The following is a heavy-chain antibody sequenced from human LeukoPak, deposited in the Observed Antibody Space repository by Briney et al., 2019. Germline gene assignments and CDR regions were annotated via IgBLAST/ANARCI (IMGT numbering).Heavy chain of an antibody. V-gene: IGHV4-59*12. CDR2: IYHSGST. CDR3: ARAPYCSGGSCYRHPIHFDY. J-gene: IGHJ4*02. Sequence: SETLSLTCTVSGGSISSYYWSWIRQPPGKGLEWIGYIYHSGSTYYNPSLKSRVTISVDRSKNQFSLKLSSVTAADTAVYYCARAPYCSGGSCYRHPIHFDYWGQGTLVTVSS. CDR1: GGSISSYY. D-gene: IGHD2-15*01.